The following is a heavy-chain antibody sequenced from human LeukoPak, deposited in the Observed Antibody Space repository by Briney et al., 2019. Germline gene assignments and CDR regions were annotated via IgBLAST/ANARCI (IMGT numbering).Heavy chain of an antibody. D-gene: IGHD3-22*01. CDR2: IYYSGSI. V-gene: IGHV4-59*01. Sequence: SETLSLTCTVSGGSISGYYWSWIRQPPGKGLEWIGYIYYSGSINYNPSLKSRVTISVDTSKNQFSLKLSSVTAADTAVYYCARSYRGGSGYPENPAYDYWGQGTLVTVSS. CDR1: GGSISGYY. J-gene: IGHJ4*02. CDR3: ARSYRGGSGYPENPAYDY.